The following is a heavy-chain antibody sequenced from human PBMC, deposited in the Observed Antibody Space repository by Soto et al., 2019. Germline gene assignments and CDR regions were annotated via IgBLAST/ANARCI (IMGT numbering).Heavy chain of an antibody. J-gene: IGHJ3*02. CDR1: GFTFSSYA. V-gene: IGHV3-23*01. CDR3: AKDLGYCTNGVCHTGVAVAGPDAFDI. D-gene: IGHD2-8*01. Sequence: EVQLLESGGGLVQPGGSLRLSCAASGFTFSSYAMSWVRQAPGKGLEWVSAISGSGGSTYYADSVKGRFTISRDNSKNTLYLQMNSLRAEDTAVYYCAKDLGYCTNGVCHTGVAVAGPDAFDIWGQGTMVTVSS. CDR2: ISGSGGST.